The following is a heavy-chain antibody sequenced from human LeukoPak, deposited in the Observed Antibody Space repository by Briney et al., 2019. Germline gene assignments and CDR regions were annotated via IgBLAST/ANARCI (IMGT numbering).Heavy chain of an antibody. CDR3: ARGDYCTTTSCHLPDY. CDR2: INQDGSEI. V-gene: IGHV3-7*01. J-gene: IGHJ4*02. D-gene: IGHD2-2*01. Sequence: PGGSLRLSCAASGFTFSDFWMSWVRQGPGKGLEWVANINQDGSEIHFVDSLKGRFTISRDNAKNSLYLQMNSLRAEDTAVYYCARGDYCTTTSCHLPDYWGQGTLVTVSS. CDR1: GFTFSDFW.